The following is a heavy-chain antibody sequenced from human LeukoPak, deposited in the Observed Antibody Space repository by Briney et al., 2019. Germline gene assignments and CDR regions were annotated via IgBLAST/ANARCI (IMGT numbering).Heavy chain of an antibody. D-gene: IGHD3-22*01. CDR1: GYTFTGYY. Sequence: GASVKVSCTASGYTFTGYYIHWVRQAPGQGLEWMGRINPNSGGTNYAQKFQGRVTMTRDTSISTAYMDLSSLRSDDTAVYYCTREDDSSGYRPFDIWGQGTMVTVSS. J-gene: IGHJ3*02. CDR3: TREDDSSGYRPFDI. CDR2: INPNSGGT. V-gene: IGHV1-2*06.